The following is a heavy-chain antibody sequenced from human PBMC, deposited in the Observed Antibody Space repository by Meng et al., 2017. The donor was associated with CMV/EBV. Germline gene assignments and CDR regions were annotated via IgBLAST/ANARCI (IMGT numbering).Heavy chain of an antibody. Sequence: GGFLRLSCAASGFTFSGSAMHWVRQASGKGLEWVGRIRSKANSYATAYAASVKGRFTISRDDSKNTAYLQMNSLKTEDTAVYYCTRRSSSNDYWGQGTLVTVSS. CDR3: TRRSSSNDY. V-gene: IGHV3-73*01. CDR2: IRSKANSYAT. J-gene: IGHJ4*02. D-gene: IGHD6-6*01. CDR1: GFTFSGSA.